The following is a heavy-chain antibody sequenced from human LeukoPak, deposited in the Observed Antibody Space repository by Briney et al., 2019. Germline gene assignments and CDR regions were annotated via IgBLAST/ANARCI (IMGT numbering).Heavy chain of an antibody. CDR1: GYTFTNFD. Sequence: GASVKVSCKASGYTFTNFDINWVRQATGQGLEWMGRMSPNSGNTVYAQKFQGRVTLTRNTSIGTAYMELSSLTSEDTAVYHCAKSPHPTVVTATLPVNFFDSWGQGTLVTVSS. D-gene: IGHD4-23*01. CDR2: MSPNSGNT. J-gene: IGHJ5*01. V-gene: IGHV1-8*02. CDR3: AKSPHPTVVTATLPVNFFDS.